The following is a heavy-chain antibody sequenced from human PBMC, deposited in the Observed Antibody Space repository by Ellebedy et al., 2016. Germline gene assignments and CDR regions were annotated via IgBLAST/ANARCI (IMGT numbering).Heavy chain of an antibody. Sequence: ASVKVSCKASGYSFTSYAMHWVRQAPGQRLEWMGWINAGNGNTKYSQKFQGRVTITTDTSASTAYMELSSLRSEDTAVYYCGRGQDISYYSSFDYWGQGTLVTVSS. J-gene: IGHJ4*02. D-gene: IGHD3-10*01. CDR1: GYSFTSYA. V-gene: IGHV1-3*01. CDR2: INAGNGNT. CDR3: GRGQDISYYSSFDY.